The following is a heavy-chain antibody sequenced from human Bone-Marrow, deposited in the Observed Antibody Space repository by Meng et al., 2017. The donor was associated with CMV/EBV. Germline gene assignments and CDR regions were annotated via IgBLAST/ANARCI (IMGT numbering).Heavy chain of an antibody. Sequence: SWIRQPPGKGLEWIGEINHSGSTNYNPSLKSRVTISVDTSKNQFSLKLSSVTAADTAVYYCARGGISRADSQRIAAAGRARRSAFDIWGQGTMVTVSS. J-gene: IGHJ3*02. V-gene: IGHV4-34*01. CDR2: INHSGST. CDR3: ARGGISRADSQRIAAAGRARRSAFDI. D-gene: IGHD6-13*01.